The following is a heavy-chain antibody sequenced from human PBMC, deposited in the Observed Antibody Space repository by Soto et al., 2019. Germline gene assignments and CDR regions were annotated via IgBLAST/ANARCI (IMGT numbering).Heavy chain of an antibody. J-gene: IGHJ3*02. CDR2: IYYSGST. Sequence: QVQLQESGPGLVKTSQTLSLTCTVSGGSISSGGYYWSWIRQHPGKGLEWIGYIYYSGSTYYNPSLKSRVTISVDTSKNQLSLKLSSVTAADTAVYYCAREPDPEVVVITFGAFDTWGQGTMVTVSS. D-gene: IGHD3-22*01. CDR1: GGSISSGGYY. V-gene: IGHV4-31*03. CDR3: AREPDPEVVVITFGAFDT.